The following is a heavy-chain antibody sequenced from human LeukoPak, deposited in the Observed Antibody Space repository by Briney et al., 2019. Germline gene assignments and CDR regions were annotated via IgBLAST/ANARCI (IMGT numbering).Heavy chain of an antibody. CDR2: ISYDGSNK. CDR1: GFTFSSYA. CDR3: ARGIRYNFDY. V-gene: IGHV3-30-3*01. J-gene: IGHJ4*02. Sequence: GGSLRLSCAASGFTFSSYAMHWVRQAPGKGLEWVAVISYDGSNKYYADSVKGRVTIYRDNSKNTLYLQMNSLRAEDTAVYYCARGIRYNFDYWGQGTLVTVSS. D-gene: IGHD3-9*01.